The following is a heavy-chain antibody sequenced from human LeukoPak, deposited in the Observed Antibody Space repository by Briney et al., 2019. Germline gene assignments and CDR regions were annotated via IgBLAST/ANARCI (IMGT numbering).Heavy chain of an antibody. J-gene: IGHJ4*02. CDR2: INAGNGNT. V-gene: IGHV1-3*01. D-gene: IGHD3-22*01. CDR3: AREDSSGYYSLDY. CDR1: GYTFTSYA. Sequence: ASVKVSCKASGYTFTSYAMHWARQAPGQRLEWMGWINAGNGNTKYSQKFQGRVTITRDASASTAYMELSSLRSEDTAVYYCAREDSSGYYSLDYWGQGTLVTVSS.